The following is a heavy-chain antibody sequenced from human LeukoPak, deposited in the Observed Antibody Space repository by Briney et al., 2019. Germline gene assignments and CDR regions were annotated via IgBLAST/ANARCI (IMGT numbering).Heavy chain of an antibody. J-gene: IGHJ6*02. CDR3: ARYYGDRHYCYYYGMDV. V-gene: IGHV1-18*01. CDR1: GYTFTSYG. Sequence: ASVKVSCKASGYTFTSYGISWVRQAPGQGLEWMGWISAYNGNTNYAQKLQGRVTMTTDTSTSTAYMELRSLRSDDTAVYYCARYYGDRHYCYYYGMDVWGQGTTVTVSS. CDR2: ISAYNGNT. D-gene: IGHD4-17*01.